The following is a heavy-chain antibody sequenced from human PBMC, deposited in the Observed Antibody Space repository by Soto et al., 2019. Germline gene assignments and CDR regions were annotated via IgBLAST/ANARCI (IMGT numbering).Heavy chain of an antibody. V-gene: IGHV2-5*02. Sequence: QITLKESGPTLVRPPQTLTLTCTFSGFSLTSGVGVGWIRQPPGKALEWLALIYWDDDKRYSPSLKNRLTITKDTSKHQVVLTMPNVGPVDTATYFCAHIDPEIVTVGGHGGFDYWGQGTLVTVSS. CDR1: GFSLTSGVG. CDR2: IYWDDDK. J-gene: IGHJ4*02. CDR3: AHIDPEIVTVGGHGGFDY. D-gene: IGHD5-12*01.